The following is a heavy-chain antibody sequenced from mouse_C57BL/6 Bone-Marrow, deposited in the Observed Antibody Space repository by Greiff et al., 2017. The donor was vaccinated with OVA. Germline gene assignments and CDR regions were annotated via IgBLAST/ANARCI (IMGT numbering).Heavy chain of an antibody. D-gene: IGHD2-2*01. CDR1: GFTFSDYG. CDR2: ISSGSSTI. V-gene: IGHV5-17*01. J-gene: IGHJ2*01. Sequence: EVMLVESGGGLVKPGGSLKLSCAASGFTFSDYGMHWVRQAPEKGLEWVAYISSGSSTIYYADTVKGRFTISRDNAKNTLFLQMTSLRSEDTARYSWARRGYNYLNYWGQGTTLTVSS. CDR3: ARRGYNYLNY.